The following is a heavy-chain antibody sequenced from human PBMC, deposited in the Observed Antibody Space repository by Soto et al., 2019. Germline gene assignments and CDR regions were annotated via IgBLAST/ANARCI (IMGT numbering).Heavy chain of an antibody. CDR2: IFHSGNT. CDR1: GASISSSNW. Sequence: QVQLQESGPGLVKPSGTLSLTCAVSGASISSSNWWNWVRQPPGKGLEWIGEIFHSGNTNFNPSLQSRVTISVXXXKXXFSLRLSSVTAADTAVYYCARALQGCSRTSCYLDIWGQGTMVTAS. V-gene: IGHV4-4*02. D-gene: IGHD2-2*01. J-gene: IGHJ3*02. CDR3: ARALQGCSRTSCYLDI.